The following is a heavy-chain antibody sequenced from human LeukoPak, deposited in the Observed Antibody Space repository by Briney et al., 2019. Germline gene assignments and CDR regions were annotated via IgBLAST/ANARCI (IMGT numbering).Heavy chain of an antibody. V-gene: IGHV4-39*01. D-gene: IGHD2-2*01. CDR2: IYYSAST. Sequence: SETLSLTCTVSGGSISTSSYYWGWIRQPPGKGLEWIGTIYYSASTYYNPSLKSRVTISVDTSKQFSLKLSSVTDADTAVYYCASIPLYSSSWYFDNWGQGTLVTVSS. CDR3: ASIPLYSSSWYFDN. CDR1: GGSISTSSYY. J-gene: IGHJ4*02.